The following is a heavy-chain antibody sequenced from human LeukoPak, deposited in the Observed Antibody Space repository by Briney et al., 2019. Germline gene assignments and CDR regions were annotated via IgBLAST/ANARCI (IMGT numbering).Heavy chain of an antibody. CDR3: ASNVGPDYFDY. CDR1: GGSISSYY. J-gene: IGHJ4*02. D-gene: IGHD2-8*01. Sequence: SETLSLTCTVSGGSISSYYWSWIRQPPGKGLEWIGYIYYSGSTNYNSSLKSRVTISVDTSKNQFSLKLSSVTAADTAVYYCASNVGPDYFDYWGQGTLVTVSS. CDR2: IYYSGST. V-gene: IGHV4-59*01.